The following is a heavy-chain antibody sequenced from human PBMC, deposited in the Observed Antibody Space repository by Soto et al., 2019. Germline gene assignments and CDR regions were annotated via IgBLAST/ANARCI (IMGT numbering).Heavy chain of an antibody. CDR2: ISYDGSNK. J-gene: IGHJ4*02. Sequence: GGSLRLSCAASGFTFSSYAMHWVRQAPGKGLEWVVAISYDGSNKYYADSVKGRFTVSRDNSKNTLYLQMNSLRAEDTAVYYCARGPSSLTRFDYWGQGTLVTVSS. D-gene: IGHD2-2*01. V-gene: IGHV3-30-3*01. CDR1: GFTFSSYA. CDR3: ARGPSSLTRFDY.